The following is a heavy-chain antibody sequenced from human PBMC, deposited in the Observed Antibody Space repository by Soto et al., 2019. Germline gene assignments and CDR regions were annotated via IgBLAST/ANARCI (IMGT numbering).Heavy chain of an antibody. D-gene: IGHD7-27*01. J-gene: IGHJ4*02. CDR1: GGSISSSSYY. Sequence: SETLSLTCTVSGGSISSSSYYWGWIRQPPGKGLEWIGSIYYSGSTYYNPSLKSRVTISVDTSKNQFSLKLSSVTAADTAVYYCARLPISWGYQDYWGQGTLVTVSS. CDR2: IYYSGST. V-gene: IGHV4-39*01. CDR3: ARLPISWGYQDY.